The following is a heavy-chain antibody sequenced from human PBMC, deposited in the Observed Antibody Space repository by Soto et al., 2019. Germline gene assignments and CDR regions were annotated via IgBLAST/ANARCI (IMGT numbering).Heavy chain of an antibody. Sequence: GGSLRLSCAASGFTVSSNYMSWVRQAPGKGLEWVSVIYSGGSTYYADSVKGRFTISRDNSKNTLYLQMNSLRAEDTAVYYCARSPPWALEPYFDYWGQGTLVTVSS. CDR2: IYSGGST. D-gene: IGHD1-1*01. CDR1: GFTVSSNY. V-gene: IGHV3-53*01. J-gene: IGHJ4*02. CDR3: ARSPPWALEPYFDY.